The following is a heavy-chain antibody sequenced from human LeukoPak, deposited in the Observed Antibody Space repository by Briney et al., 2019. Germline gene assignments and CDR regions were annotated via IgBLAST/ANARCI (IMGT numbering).Heavy chain of an antibody. D-gene: IGHD6-19*01. CDR3: ARIAVAGFDAFDI. V-gene: IGHV3-23*01. Sequence: GGSLRLSCAASRFTFSSYAMSWVRQAPGKGLEWVSAISGSGGSTYYADSVKGRFTISRDNSKNTLYLQMNSLRAEDTAVYYCARIAVAGFDAFDIWGQGTMVTVSS. CDR1: RFTFSSYA. CDR2: ISGSGGST. J-gene: IGHJ3*02.